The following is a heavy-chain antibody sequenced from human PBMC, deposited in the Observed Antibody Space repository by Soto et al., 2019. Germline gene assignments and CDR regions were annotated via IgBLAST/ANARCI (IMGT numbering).Heavy chain of an antibody. J-gene: IGHJ3*02. Sequence: GGSLRLSCAASGFTFSSYGMHWVRQAPGKGLEWVAVIWYDGSNKYYADSVKGRFTISRDNSKNTLYLQMNSLRAEDTAVYYCARGAWRWLHLGAFDIWGQGTMVTVSS. CDR3: ARGAWRWLHLGAFDI. D-gene: IGHD5-12*01. CDR2: IWYDGSNK. CDR1: GFTFSSYG. V-gene: IGHV3-33*01.